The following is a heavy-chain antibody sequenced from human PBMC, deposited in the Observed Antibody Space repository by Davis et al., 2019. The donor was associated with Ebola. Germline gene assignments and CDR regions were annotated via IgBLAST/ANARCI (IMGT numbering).Heavy chain of an antibody. V-gene: IGHV3-49*04. CDR2: IRNKAYGGTT. CDR1: GFNFGAYA. D-gene: IGHD1-26*01. Sequence: GGSLRLSCTASGFNFGAYALTWVRQTPRKGLEWVGFIRNKAYGGTTEYAASVKGRFTISRDDSGNIAYLQMNSLKIEDTAVYYCAKESGGGIDYWSQGTLVTVSS. J-gene: IGHJ4*02. CDR3: AKESGGGIDY.